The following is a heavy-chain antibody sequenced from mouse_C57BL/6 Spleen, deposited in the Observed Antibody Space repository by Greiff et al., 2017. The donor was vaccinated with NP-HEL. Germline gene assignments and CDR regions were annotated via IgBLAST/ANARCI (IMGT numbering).Heavy chain of an antibody. CDR2: IHPNSGST. CDR1: GYTFTSYC. Sequence: QVQLQQPGAELVKPGASVKLSCKASGYTFTSYCMHWVKQRPGQGLEWIGMIHPNSGSTNYNEKFKSKATLTVDKSSSTAYMQLSSLTSEDSAVYYCARDYGIGDYYAMDYWGQGTSVTVSS. J-gene: IGHJ4*01. CDR3: ARDYGIGDYYAMDY. D-gene: IGHD1-1*01. V-gene: IGHV1-64*01.